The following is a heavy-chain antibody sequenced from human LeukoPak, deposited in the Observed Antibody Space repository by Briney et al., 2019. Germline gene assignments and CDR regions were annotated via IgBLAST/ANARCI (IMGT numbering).Heavy chain of an antibody. Sequence: SETLSLTCTVSGGSISSSSYYWGWIRQPPGKGLEWIGSIYYSGSTYYNPSLKSRVTISVDTSKNQFSLKLSSVTAADTAVFYCASRRTYYYDSSGYKKIDYWGQGTLVTVSS. V-gene: IGHV4-39*01. CDR2: IYYSGST. CDR3: ASRRTYYYDSSGYKKIDY. CDR1: GGSISSSSYY. J-gene: IGHJ4*02. D-gene: IGHD3-22*01.